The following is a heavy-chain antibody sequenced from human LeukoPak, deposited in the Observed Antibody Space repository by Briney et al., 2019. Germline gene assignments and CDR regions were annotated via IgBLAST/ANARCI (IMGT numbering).Heavy chain of an antibody. CDR1: GGTFSSYA. J-gene: IGHJ6*02. CDR2: IIPILGIA. V-gene: IGHV1-69*04. D-gene: IGHD6-19*01. Sequence: GASVKVSCKASGGTFSSYAISWVRQAPGQGLEWMGRIIPILGIANYAQKFQGRVTITADKSTSTAYMELSSLRSEDTAVYYCARAVAGSLRDYYYGMDVWGQGTTVTVSS. CDR3: ARAVAGSLRDYYYGMDV.